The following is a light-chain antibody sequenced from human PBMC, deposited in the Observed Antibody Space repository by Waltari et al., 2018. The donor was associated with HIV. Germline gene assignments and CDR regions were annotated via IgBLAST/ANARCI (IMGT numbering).Light chain of an antibody. CDR2: GAS. V-gene: IGKV3-20*01. J-gene: IGKJ2*01. CDR1: QSVSSRY. CDR3: QQYGSSVT. Sequence: EIVLTQSPATLSLSPGERAPLSCRASQSVSSRYLAWYQQKPGQAPRLLIYGASSRATGIPDRFSGSGSGIDFTLTISRLEPEDFAVYYCQQYGSSVTFGQGTKLEIK.